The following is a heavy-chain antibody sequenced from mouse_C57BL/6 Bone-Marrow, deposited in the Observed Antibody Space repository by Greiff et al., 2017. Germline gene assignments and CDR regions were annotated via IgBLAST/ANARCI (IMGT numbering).Heavy chain of an antibody. CDR1: GFTFTDYY. CDR3: ARLSKLTEIDY. D-gene: IGHD4-1*01. Sequence: EVHLVESGGGLVQPGGSLSLSCAASGFTFTDYYMSWVRQPPGKALEWLGFIRNKANGYTTEYSASVKGRFTISRDNSQSILYLQMNALRAEDSATDYCARLSKLTEIDYWGQGTTLTVSS. CDR2: IRNKANGYTT. J-gene: IGHJ2*01. V-gene: IGHV7-3*01.